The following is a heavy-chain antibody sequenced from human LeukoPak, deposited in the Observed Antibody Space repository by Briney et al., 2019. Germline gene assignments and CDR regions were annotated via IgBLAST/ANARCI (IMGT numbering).Heavy chain of an antibody. D-gene: IGHD6-13*01. J-gene: IGHJ5*02. CDR1: GGSMSNYY. CDR3: ARRGIIAGLFDP. V-gene: IGHV4-4*09. Sequence: SETLSLTCTVSGGSMSNYYWSWIRQPPGKGLEWIGYIYSSGTTHYNPSLTSRVIISIDTSKNHFSLKLSSVTAAETAVYYCARRGIIAGLFDPWGQGTLVTVSS. CDR2: IYSSGTT.